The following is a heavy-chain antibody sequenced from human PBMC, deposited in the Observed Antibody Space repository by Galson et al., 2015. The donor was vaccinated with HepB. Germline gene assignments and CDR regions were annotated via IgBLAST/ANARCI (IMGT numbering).Heavy chain of an antibody. CDR3: ALDYDILTTYRYKAFDP. D-gene: IGHD3-9*01. CDR2: IDPNDSSA. CDR1: GYSFTSYW. Sequence: QSGAEVKKPGESLKISCKGSGYSFTSYWISWVRQMPGKGLEWMGKIDPNDSSAQYSPSFQGHVTMSVDKSTTTAYLQWGSLKASDTAIYYCALDYDILTTYRYKAFDPWGQGTLVTVSS. V-gene: IGHV5-10-1*01. J-gene: IGHJ5*02.